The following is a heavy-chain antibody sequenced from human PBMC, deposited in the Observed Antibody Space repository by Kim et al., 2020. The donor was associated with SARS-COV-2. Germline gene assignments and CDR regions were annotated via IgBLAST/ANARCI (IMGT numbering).Heavy chain of an antibody. D-gene: IGHD2-15*01. CDR3: ARDEGCCSGGSCYLSCGLDY. J-gene: IGHJ4*02. CDR1: GGSISSSSYY. V-gene: IGHV4-39*07. Sequence: SETLSLTCTVSGGSISSSSYYWGWIRQPPGKGLEWIGSIYYSGSTYYNPSLKSRVTISVDTSKNQFSLKLSSVTAADTAVYYCARDEGCCSGGSCYLSCGLDYWGQGTLVTVSS. CDR2: IYYSGST.